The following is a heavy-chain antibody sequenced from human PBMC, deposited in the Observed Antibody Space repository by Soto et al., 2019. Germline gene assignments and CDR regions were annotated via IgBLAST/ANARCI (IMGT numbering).Heavy chain of an antibody. J-gene: IGHJ6*02. CDR1: GYSSTSYW. V-gene: IGHV5-51*01. CDR2: IYPGDSDT. Sequence: GESLKISCKGSGYSSTSYWIGWVRQMPGKGLEWMGIIYPGDSDTRYGPSFQGQVTISADKSISTAYLQWSSLKASDTAMYYCARQMATVTFSYYYGMDVWGQGTTVTVSS. CDR3: ARQMATVTFSYYYGMDV. D-gene: IGHD4-4*01.